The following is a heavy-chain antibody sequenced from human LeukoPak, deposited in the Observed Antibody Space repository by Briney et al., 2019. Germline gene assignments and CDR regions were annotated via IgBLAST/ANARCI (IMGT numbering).Heavy chain of an antibody. J-gene: IGHJ4*02. D-gene: IGHD2-2*01. V-gene: IGHV3-30*02. CDR1: GYTFSTYG. Sequence: GGSLRLSCAASGYTFSTYGMHWVRQAPGKGLEWVAFIRNDGTIKYYADSVKGRFTISRDNSKNTMFLQMNSLRAEDTAVYYCAKTASTSWGYFDYWGQGTLVTVSS. CDR2: IRNDGTIK. CDR3: AKTASTSWGYFDY.